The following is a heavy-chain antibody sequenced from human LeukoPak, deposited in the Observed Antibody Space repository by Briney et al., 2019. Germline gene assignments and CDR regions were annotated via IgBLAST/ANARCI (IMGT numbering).Heavy chain of an antibody. CDR3: ARVGGYYYDSSGYENWFDP. CDR1: GFTFSSYA. D-gene: IGHD3-22*01. Sequence: GGSLRLSRAASGFTFSSYAMSWVRQAPGKGLEWVSGISGSGGSTYYADSVKGRFTISRDNSKNTLYLQMNSLRAEDTAVYYCARVGGYYYDSSGYENWFDPWGQGTLVTVSS. J-gene: IGHJ5*02. CDR2: ISGSGGST. V-gene: IGHV3-23*01.